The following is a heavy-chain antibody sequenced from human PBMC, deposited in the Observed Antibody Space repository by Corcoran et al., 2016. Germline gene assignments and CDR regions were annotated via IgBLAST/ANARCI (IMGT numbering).Heavy chain of an antibody. CDR2: ISAYNGNT. CDR3: ARDGVAARKPPPSDYYYGIDV. D-gene: IGHD6-6*01. Sequence: QVQLVQSGAVVKKPGASVKVSCKASGYTFTSYGLSWVRQAPGQGIEWMGWISAYNGNTNYAQKLQGRVTMTTDTSTSTAYMELRILRSDDTAVSYCARDGVAARKPPPSDYYYGIDVWGQGTMVTVSS. CDR1: GYTFTSYG. V-gene: IGHV1-18*01. J-gene: IGHJ6*02.